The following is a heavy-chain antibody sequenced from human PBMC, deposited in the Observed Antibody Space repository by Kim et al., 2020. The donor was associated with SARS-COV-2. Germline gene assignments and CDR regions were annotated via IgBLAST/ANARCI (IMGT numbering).Heavy chain of an antibody. V-gene: IGHV1-2*06. D-gene: IGHD6-13*01. CDR2: INPNSGGT. CDR3: ARAVYSSSWYSRWFDP. J-gene: IGHJ5*02. Sequence: ASVKVSCKASGYTFTGYYMHWVRQAPGQGLEWMGRINPNSGGTNYAQKFQGRVTMTRDTSISTAYMELSRLRSDDTAVYYCARAVYSSSWYSRWFDPWGQGPLVTVSS. CDR1: GYTFTGYY.